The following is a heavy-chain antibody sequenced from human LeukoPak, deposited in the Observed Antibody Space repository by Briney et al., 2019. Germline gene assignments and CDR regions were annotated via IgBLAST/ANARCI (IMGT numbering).Heavy chain of an antibody. D-gene: IGHD5-18*01. Sequence: SVKVSCKASGFTFTSSAVQWVRQARGQRLEWIGWIVVGSGNTNYAQKFQERVTITRDMSTSTAYMELSSLRSEDTAVYYCAAVEVLDTAMVTFDYWGQGTLVTVSS. CDR3: AAVEVLDTAMVTFDY. V-gene: IGHV1-58*01. CDR1: GFTFTSSA. J-gene: IGHJ4*02. CDR2: IVVGSGNT.